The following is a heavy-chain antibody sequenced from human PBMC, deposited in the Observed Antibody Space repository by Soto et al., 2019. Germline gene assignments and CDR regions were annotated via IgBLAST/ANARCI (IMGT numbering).Heavy chain of an antibody. J-gene: IGHJ6*02. CDR3: ARANRYCSSTSCYIPHYYYYGMDV. D-gene: IGHD2-2*02. CDR1: GGSFSGYY. CDR2: INHSGST. V-gene: IGHV4-34*01. Sequence: PSETLSLTCAVYGGSFSGYYWSWIRQPPGKGLEWIGEINHSGSTNYNPSLKSRVTISVDTSKNQFSLKLSSVTAADTAVYYCARANRYCSSTSCYIPHYYYYGMDVWGQGTTVTVSS.